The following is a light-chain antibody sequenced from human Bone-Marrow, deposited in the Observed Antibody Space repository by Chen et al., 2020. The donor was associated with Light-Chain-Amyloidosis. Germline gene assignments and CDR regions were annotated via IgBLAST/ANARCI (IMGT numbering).Light chain of an antibody. V-gene: IGKV2-28*01. CDR2: FGS. CDR3: MQALQGPFT. CDR1: QSLLHSNGNTY. Sequence: DLVMTQSPLSLPVTPGEPASIACRSSQSLLHSNGNTYLDWFMQKPGQSQQLLISFGSNRASGVPDRFSGSGSGTYFTLKISRVEAEDVGVYYCMQALQGPFTFGPGTKVDIK. J-gene: IGKJ3*01.